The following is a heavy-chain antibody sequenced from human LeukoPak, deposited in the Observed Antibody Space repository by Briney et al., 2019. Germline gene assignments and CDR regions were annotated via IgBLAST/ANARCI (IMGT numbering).Heavy chain of an antibody. CDR3: AKFRSTSSGGMDV. J-gene: IGHJ6*02. V-gene: IGHV3-23*01. D-gene: IGHD2-2*01. CDR1: GFTFSSYA. Sequence: GGSLRLSCAASGFTFSSYAMSWVRQGPGKGLEWVSTISGSGGSTYYADSVEGRFTISRDNSKNTLYLQMNSLRAEDTAVYYCAKFRSTSSGGMDVWGQGTTVTVSS. CDR2: ISGSGGST.